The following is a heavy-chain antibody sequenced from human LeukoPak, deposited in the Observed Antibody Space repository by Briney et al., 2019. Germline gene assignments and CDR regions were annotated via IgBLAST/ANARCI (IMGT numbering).Heavy chain of an antibody. D-gene: IGHD6-13*01. CDR3: ARIRAGSHLDYFDY. V-gene: IGHV2-70*11. CDR2: IDWDDDK. Sequence: SGPALVKPTQTLTLTCTFSGFSLRTSGMCVSWVRQPPGKALEWLARIDWDDDKYYSTSLKTRLTISEDTSKNQVVLTMTNTDPEDTAMYYCARIRAGSHLDYFDYWGLGTLVTVSS. CDR1: GFSLRTSGMC. J-gene: IGHJ4*02.